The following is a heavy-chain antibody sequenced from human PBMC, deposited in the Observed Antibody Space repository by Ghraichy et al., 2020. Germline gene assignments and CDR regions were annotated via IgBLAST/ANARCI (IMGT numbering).Heavy chain of an antibody. V-gene: IGHV4-39*01. Sequence: SETLSLTCTVSGGPISSSSYYWGWIRQPPGKGLEWIGSIYYSGSTYYNPSLKSRVTISVDTSKNQFSLKLSSVTAADTAVYYCARWWLQFLNFDYWGQGTLVTVSS. J-gene: IGHJ4*02. CDR1: GGPISSSSYY. D-gene: IGHD5-24*01. CDR2: IYYSGST. CDR3: ARWWLQFLNFDY.